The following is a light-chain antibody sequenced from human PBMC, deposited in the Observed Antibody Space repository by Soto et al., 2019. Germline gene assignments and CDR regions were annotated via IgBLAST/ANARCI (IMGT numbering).Light chain of an antibody. J-gene: IGLJ1*01. CDR3: SSNAGSEKLV. CDR2: EVT. CDR1: SSDVGGSNF. Sequence: QSALTQPPSASGSPGQSVTISCTGTSSDVGGSNFVSWYQQRPGKAPKLMIYEVTKRPSGVPYRFSGSKSGNTASLTVSGLQAEDEADYYCSSNAGSEKLVFGTGTKLTVL. V-gene: IGLV2-8*01.